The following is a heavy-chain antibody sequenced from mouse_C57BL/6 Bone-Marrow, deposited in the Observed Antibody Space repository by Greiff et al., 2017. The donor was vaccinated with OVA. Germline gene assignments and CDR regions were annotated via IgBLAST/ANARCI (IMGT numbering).Heavy chain of an antibody. CDR1: GYTFTDYE. CDR3: TRLYYGNLYYAMDY. D-gene: IGHD2-1*01. J-gene: IGHJ4*01. CDR2: IDPETGGT. Sequence: VHLVESGAELVRPGASVTLSCKASGYTFTDYEMHWVTQTPVHGLEWIGAIDPETGGTAYNQKFKGKAILTADKSSSTAYMELRSLTSEDSAFYYCTRLYYGNLYYAMDYWGQGTSVTVSS. V-gene: IGHV1-15*01.